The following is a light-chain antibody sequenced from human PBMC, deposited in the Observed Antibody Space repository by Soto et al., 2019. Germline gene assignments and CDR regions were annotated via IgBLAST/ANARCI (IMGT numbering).Light chain of an antibody. Sequence: DIVMTQTPVSSSVALGQSASISCKSSQSLVHSDGNTSLNWLHQRPGQPPRLLIYKISKRLSGVPDRFSGSGAGTFFTLRISRLEPEDVGIYYCAQAAQFPLTFGGGTKVEIK. CDR2: KIS. J-gene: IGKJ4*01. CDR3: AQAAQFPLT. V-gene: IGKV2-24*01. CDR1: QSLVHSDGNTS.